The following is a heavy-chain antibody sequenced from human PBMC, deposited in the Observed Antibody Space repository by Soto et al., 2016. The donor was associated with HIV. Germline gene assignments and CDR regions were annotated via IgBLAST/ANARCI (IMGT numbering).Heavy chain of an antibody. CDR2: IKSKTDGGTT. CDR1: GFTFSNAW. V-gene: IGHV3-15*01. J-gene: IGHJ4*02. CDR3: TTAYYYDSSGYYYPL. Sequence: EVQLVESGGGLVKPGGSLRLSCAASGFTFSNAWMSWVRQAPGKGLEWVGRIKSKTDGGTTDYAAPVKGRFTISRDDSKNTLYLQMNSLKTEDTAVYYCTTAYYYDSSGYYYPLWGQGTLVTVSS. D-gene: IGHD3-22*01.